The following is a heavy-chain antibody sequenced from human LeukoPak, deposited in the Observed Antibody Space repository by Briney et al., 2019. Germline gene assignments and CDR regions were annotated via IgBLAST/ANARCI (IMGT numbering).Heavy chain of an antibody. D-gene: IGHD3-16*01. J-gene: IGHJ4*02. V-gene: IGHV3-74*01. Sequence: PGGSLRLSCAASGFTFSSYWMSWVRQAPGKGLVWVSHVNSDGSGTDYADSVKGRFTISRDNAKNSLYLQMNSLRAEDTAVYYCARALRGDYWGQGTLVTVSS. CDR1: GFTFSSYW. CDR3: ARALRGDY. CDR2: VNSDGSGT.